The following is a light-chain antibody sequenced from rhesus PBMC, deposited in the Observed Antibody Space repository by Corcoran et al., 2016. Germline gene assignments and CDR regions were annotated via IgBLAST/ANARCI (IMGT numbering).Light chain of an antibody. CDR1: QGISSY. Sequence: DIQMTQSPSSLSASVGDTVTITCRARQGISSYLNWFQQKPGKAPKLLIYDASSLESGVPSRFSGSGSGTDFTLTISSLQPEDFAAYYCLQHNSYPLTFGGGTKVEIK. CDR3: LQHNSYPLT. V-gene: IGKV1-28*03. CDR2: DAS. J-gene: IGKJ4*01.